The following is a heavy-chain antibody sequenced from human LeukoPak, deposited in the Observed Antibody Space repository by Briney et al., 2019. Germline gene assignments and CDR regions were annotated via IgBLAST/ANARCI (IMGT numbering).Heavy chain of an antibody. CDR2: ISGSGDNT. CDR3: AKHPYGSGSPGPNYYFDY. CDR1: GLIFSSYA. D-gene: IGHD3-10*01. V-gene: IGHV3-23*01. J-gene: IGHJ4*02. Sequence: GGSLRLLCTASGLIFSSYAMICVRQATGKALEWVSAISGSGDNTYYADSVKGRFTISRDNYKNTLYLQMNSLRAEDTAVYYCAKHPYGSGSPGPNYYFDYWGQGTLVTVSS.